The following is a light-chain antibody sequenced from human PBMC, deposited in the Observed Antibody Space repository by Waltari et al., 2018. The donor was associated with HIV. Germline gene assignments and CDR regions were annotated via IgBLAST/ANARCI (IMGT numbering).Light chain of an antibody. V-gene: IGLV3-21*02. CDR1: DLGSQS. J-gene: IGLJ1*01. CDR2: DDR. Sequence: SYVLTQPPSVPVAPGHPARITWGGPDLGSQSVQWSQQKPGQAPVLVVDDDRDRPSGIPERFSGSNFGSTATLTISRVEAGDEADYYCQVWHRDSEHYVFGTGTKVTVL. CDR3: QVWHRDSEHYV.